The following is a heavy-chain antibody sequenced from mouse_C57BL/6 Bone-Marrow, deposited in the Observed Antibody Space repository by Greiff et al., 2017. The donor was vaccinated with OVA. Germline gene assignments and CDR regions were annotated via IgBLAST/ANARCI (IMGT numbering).Heavy chain of an antibody. CDR1: GYTFTSYW. CDR3: ARGAQAPGY. CDR2: IYPSDSET. D-gene: IGHD3-2*02. Sequence: VKLQQPGAELVRPGSSVKLSCKASGYTFTSYWMDWVKQRPGQGLEWIGNIYPSDSETHYNQKFKDKATLTVDKSSSTAYMQLSSLTSEDSAVYYGARGAQAPGYWGQGTTLTVSS. V-gene: IGHV1-61*01. J-gene: IGHJ2*01.